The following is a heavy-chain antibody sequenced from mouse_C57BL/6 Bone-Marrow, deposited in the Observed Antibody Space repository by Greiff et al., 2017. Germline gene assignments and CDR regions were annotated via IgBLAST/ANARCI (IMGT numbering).Heavy chain of an antibody. Sequence: EVQLQQSGAELVRPGASVKLSCTASGFNIKDDYKHWVKQRPEQGLAWIGWIDPENGDTEYASKFQGKATITADTSSNTAYLQLSSLTSEDTAVYYCTTHYYGSSCGYFDYWGQGTTLTVSS. CDR1: GFNIKDDY. J-gene: IGHJ2*01. D-gene: IGHD1-1*01. V-gene: IGHV14-4*01. CDR3: TTHYYGSSCGYFDY. CDR2: IDPENGDT.